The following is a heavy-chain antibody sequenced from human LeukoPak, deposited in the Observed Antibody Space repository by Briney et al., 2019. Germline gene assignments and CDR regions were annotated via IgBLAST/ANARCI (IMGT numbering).Heavy chain of an antibody. CDR2: INSDGINT. J-gene: IGHJ4*02. CDR3: ARSYSLPEY. CDR1: GFTFSNYW. V-gene: IGHV3-74*01. Sequence: GGSLRLSCAASGFTFSNYWMHWVRQAPGKGLVWVSRINSDGINTSYADSVKGRFTISRDNSKHMVYLQMNSLTTADTAVYYCARSYSLPEYWGQGTLVAVSS. D-gene: IGHD1-26*01.